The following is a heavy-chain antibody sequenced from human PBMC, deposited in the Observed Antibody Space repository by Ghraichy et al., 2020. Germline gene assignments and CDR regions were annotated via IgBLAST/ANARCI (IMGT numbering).Heavy chain of an antibody. Sequence: LSLTCAASGFTLSSYWMHWVRQAPGKGLVWVSRINSDGSTRNYADSVKGRFTISRDNAKNTLYLQMNSLRDEDTAVYYGGRGPRGYYGIDVWGQGTAVTVSS. J-gene: IGHJ6*02. CDR2: INSDGSTR. CDR1: GFTLSSYW. CDR3: GRGPRGYYGIDV. V-gene: IGHV3-74*01.